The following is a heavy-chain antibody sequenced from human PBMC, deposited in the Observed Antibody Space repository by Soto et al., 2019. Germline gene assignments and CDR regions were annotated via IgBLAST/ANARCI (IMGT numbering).Heavy chain of an antibody. CDR2: ISCCGGST. Sequence: PGGSLRLSCVASGINFKKFAMSWVRQAPGEGLEWVSGISCCGGSTSYADSVKGRFSIARDDSTNTLSLQMNNLRVEDTAQYYCAKADGEQWLLPHLDKWGQGTLVTVSS. J-gene: IGHJ4*02. CDR3: AKADGEQWLLPHLDK. D-gene: IGHD6-19*01. V-gene: IGHV3-23*01. CDR1: GINFKKFA.